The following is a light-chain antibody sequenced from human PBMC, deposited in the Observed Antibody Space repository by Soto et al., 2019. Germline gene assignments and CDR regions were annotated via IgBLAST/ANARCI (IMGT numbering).Light chain of an antibody. CDR2: GAS. Sequence: EIVFTQSPGTLSLSPVERATLSCRASQSVSSSYLAWYQQKPGQAPRVLIYGASTTAPGIPARFSGSGSGTEFTLTISSLQSEDSAVYHCQQYNDWPRTFGQGTKVDIK. CDR1: QSVSSSY. CDR3: QQYNDWPRT. J-gene: IGKJ1*01. V-gene: IGKV3-15*01.